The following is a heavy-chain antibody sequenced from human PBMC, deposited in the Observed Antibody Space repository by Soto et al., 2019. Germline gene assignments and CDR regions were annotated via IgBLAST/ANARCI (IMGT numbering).Heavy chain of an antibody. CDR2: ISSSTSYV. CDR1: GFTFSRYG. Sequence: GGSLRLSCVASGFTFSRYGMNWLRQAPGKGLEWVASISSSTSYVYYADSVKGRFSTSRDNAKNILYLEMYALRTEDTAVYYCARDPSEGRVGNWFESWGLGTLVTVSS. V-gene: IGHV3-21*06. CDR3: ARDPSEGRVGNWFES. J-gene: IGHJ5*01. D-gene: IGHD2-2*01.